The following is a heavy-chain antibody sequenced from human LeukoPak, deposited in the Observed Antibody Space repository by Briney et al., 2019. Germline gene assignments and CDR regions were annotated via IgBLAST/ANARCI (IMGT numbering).Heavy chain of an antibody. D-gene: IGHD6-6*01. CDR2: IKSRTDGGTT. CDR3: ARSSYSSSSSV. CDR1: GFNFNNAW. J-gene: IGHJ3*01. V-gene: IGHV3-15*07. Sequence: GGSLRLSCTTSGFNFNNAWMNWVRQAPGKGLEWVGRIKSRTDGGTTVYSAPVKGRFTISRDDSKSTLYLQMNSLKIEDTAVYYCARSSYSSSSSVWGQGTMVTVSS.